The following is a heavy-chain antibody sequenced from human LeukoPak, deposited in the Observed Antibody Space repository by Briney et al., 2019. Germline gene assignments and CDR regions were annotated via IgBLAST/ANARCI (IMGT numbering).Heavy chain of an antibody. CDR1: GFTFSTYW. CDR3: ARAPSGYFDY. V-gene: IGHV3-74*01. Sequence: PGGSLRLSCAASGFTFSTYWMHWVRQGPGKGLVWVSRISTDGSSTSYADSVKGRFTISRDNAENTLYLQMNSLRAEDTAVYYCARAPSGYFDYWGQGTLVTVSS. D-gene: IGHD1-26*01. J-gene: IGHJ4*02. CDR2: ISTDGSST.